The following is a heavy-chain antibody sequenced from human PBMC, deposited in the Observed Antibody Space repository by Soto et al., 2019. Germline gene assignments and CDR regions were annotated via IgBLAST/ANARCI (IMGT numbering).Heavy chain of an antibody. J-gene: IGHJ6*02. Sequence: SETLSLTCAVYGGSFSGYYWSWIRQPPGKGLEWIGEINHSGSTNYNPSLKSRVTISVDTSKNQFSLKLSSVTAADTAVYYCARGRAVRGADASYGMDVWGQGTTVTVYS. D-gene: IGHD3-10*01. CDR3: ARGRAVRGADASYGMDV. CDR2: INHSGST. CDR1: GGSFSGYY. V-gene: IGHV4-34*01.